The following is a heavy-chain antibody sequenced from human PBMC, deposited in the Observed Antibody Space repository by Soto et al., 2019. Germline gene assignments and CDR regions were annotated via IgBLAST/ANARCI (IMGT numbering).Heavy chain of an antibody. CDR3: ARGGLGYCSGGSCYSAELSRYYYGMDV. Sequence: QVQLQESGPGLVKPSQTLSLTCTVSGGSISSGGYYWSWIRQHPGKGLEWIGYIYYSGSTYYNPSLKSRDTISVDTSKNQFSLKLSAVTAADTAVYYCARGGLGYCSGGSCYSAELSRYYYGMDVWGQGTTVTVSS. D-gene: IGHD2-15*01. V-gene: IGHV4-31*03. J-gene: IGHJ6*02. CDR1: GGSISSGGYY. CDR2: IYYSGST.